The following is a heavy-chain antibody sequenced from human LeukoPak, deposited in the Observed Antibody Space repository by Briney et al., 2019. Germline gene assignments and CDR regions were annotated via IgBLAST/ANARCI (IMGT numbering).Heavy chain of an antibody. CDR3: ARGTLRLDAFDI. D-gene: IGHD3-16*01. V-gene: IGHV1-69*04. Sequence: ASVKVSCKASGGTFSSYAISWVRQAPGQGLEWMGRIIPILGIANYAQKFQGRVTITADKSTSTAYMELSSQRSEDTAVYYCARGTLRLDAFDIWGQGTMVTVSS. CDR1: GGTFSSYA. J-gene: IGHJ3*02. CDR2: IIPILGIA.